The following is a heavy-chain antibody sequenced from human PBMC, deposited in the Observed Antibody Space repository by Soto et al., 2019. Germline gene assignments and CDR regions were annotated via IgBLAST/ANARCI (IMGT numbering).Heavy chain of an antibody. CDR3: ARGAVVAVFSLTYYYYYYMDV. CDR2: INAGNGNT. Sequence: ASVKVSCKASGYIFASYAMHWVRQAPGQRLEWVGWINAGNGNTKYSEKFQGRVSITRDTSASTAYMELSSLRSEDTAVYYCARGAVVAVFSLTYYYYYYMDVWGEGTTVTVSS. CDR1: GYIFASYA. V-gene: IGHV1-3*01. D-gene: IGHD2-15*01. J-gene: IGHJ6*03.